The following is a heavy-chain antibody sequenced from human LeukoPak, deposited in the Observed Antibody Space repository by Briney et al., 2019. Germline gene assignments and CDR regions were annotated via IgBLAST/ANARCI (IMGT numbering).Heavy chain of an antibody. J-gene: IGHJ5*02. Sequence: QPRRSLTLSCAASGFTFSSFGMHWVRQAPGKGLEWVAVIWYDASDRYYADSVKGRFTISRDNSKNTLLLQMNSLRDDDTAVYYCVRGVGVSRFNYFDPWGQGTLVVVSS. V-gene: IGHV3-33*01. CDR1: GFTFSSFG. D-gene: IGHD5-24*01. CDR2: IWYDASDR. CDR3: VRGVGVSRFNYFDP.